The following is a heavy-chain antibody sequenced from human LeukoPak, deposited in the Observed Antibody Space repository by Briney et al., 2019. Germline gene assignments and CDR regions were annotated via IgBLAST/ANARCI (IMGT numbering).Heavy chain of an antibody. CDR2: ISWNSGSI. CDR3: SASSGYDAGFDI. Sequence: PGGSLRLSCAASGFTFDDYAMHWVRQAPGKGLEWVSGISWNSGSIGYADSVKGRFTISRDNAKNSLYLQMNSLRAEGTALYYCSASSGYDAGFDIWGQGTMVTVSS. J-gene: IGHJ3*02. D-gene: IGHD5-12*01. CDR1: GFTFDDYA. V-gene: IGHV3-9*01.